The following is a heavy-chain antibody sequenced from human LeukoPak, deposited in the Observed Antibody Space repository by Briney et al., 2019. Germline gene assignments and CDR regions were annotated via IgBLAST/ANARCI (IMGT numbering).Heavy chain of an antibody. J-gene: IGHJ5*02. CDR3: ARDFKRIFGVVPNWFDP. CDR1: GFTFSSYS. CDR2: ISSSDSTI. V-gene: IGHV3-48*04. D-gene: IGHD3-3*01. Sequence: GGSLRLSCAASGFTFSSYSMNWVRQAPGKGLEWVSYISSSDSTIYYADSVKGRFTISRDNAKNSLYLRLNSLRVEDTAVYYCARDFKRIFGVVPNWFDPWGQGTLVTVSS.